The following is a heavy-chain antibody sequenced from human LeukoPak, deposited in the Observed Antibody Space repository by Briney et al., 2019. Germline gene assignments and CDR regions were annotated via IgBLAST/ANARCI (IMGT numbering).Heavy chain of an antibody. J-gene: IGHJ3*01. V-gene: IGHV3-23*01. Sequence: GGSLRLSCAASGFTFSTYAMSWVRQAPGKGLEWVSAISGSGGSLYYADSVKGRFTISRDNSKNTLYLQMNSLRAEDTAVYYCSTLVSGYTNDACDFWGQGTMVTVSS. D-gene: IGHD3-3*01. CDR1: GFTFSTYA. CDR3: STLVSGYTNDACDF. CDR2: ISGSGGSL.